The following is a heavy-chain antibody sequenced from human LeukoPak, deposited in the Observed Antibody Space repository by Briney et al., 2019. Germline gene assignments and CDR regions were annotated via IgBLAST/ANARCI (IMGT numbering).Heavy chain of an antibody. Sequence: PGGSLRLSCAASGFTFSDHAMNWVRQAPGKGLEWVSHISSSSSTIYYVDSVKGRFTISRDNARNSLYLQMNSLRAEDTAVYYCAIPPLSGTGSSRPLAGMDVWGQGTTVTVSS. CDR1: GFTFSDHA. D-gene: IGHD3-10*01. CDR2: ISSSSSTI. CDR3: AIPPLSGTGSSRPLAGMDV. J-gene: IGHJ6*02. V-gene: IGHV3-48*04.